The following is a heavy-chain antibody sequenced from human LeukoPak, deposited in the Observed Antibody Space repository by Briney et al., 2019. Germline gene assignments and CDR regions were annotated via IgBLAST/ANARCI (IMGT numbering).Heavy chain of an antibody. D-gene: IGHD6-13*01. CDR1: GYSISSGYY. CDR3: ARDEQQEDWFDP. V-gene: IGHV4-38-2*02. CDR2: IYHSGST. J-gene: IGHJ5*02. Sequence: SETLSLTCTVSGYSISSGYYWGWIRQPPGKGLEWIGSIYHSGSTYYNPSLKSRVTISVDTSKNQFSLKLSSVTAAGTAVYYCARDEQQEDWFDPWGQGTLVTVSS.